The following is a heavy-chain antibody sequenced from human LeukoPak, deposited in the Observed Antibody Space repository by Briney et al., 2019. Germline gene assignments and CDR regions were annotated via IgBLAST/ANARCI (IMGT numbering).Heavy chain of an antibody. CDR2: INHSGST. J-gene: IGHJ4*02. CDR1: GGSFSGYY. CDR3: ARAASMILPFYFDY. V-gene: IGHV4-34*01. Sequence: SETLSLTCAVYGGSFSGYYWSWIRQPPGKGLEWIGEINHSGSTNYNPSLKSRVTISVDRSKNQFSLNMSSVSAADTAMYYCARAASMILPFYFDYWGQGTLVTVSS. D-gene: IGHD3-22*01.